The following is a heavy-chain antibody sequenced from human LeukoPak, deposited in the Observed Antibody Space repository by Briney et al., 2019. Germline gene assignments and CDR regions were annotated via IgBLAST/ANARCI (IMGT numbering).Heavy chain of an antibody. J-gene: IGHJ4*02. Sequence: PGGSLRLSCAASGFTFSSHAMSWVRQAPGKGLEWVSVISGSGRSAYYADSLKGRFTISRDNSKDTLYLQMNSLRAEDTALYYCAQDYSGYDISAGYWGQGTLVTVSS. CDR2: ISGSGRSA. D-gene: IGHD5-12*01. CDR1: GFTFSSHA. V-gene: IGHV3-23*01. CDR3: AQDYSGYDISAGY.